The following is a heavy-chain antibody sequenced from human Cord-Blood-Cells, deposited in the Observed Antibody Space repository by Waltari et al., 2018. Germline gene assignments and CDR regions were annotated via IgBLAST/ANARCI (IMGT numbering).Heavy chain of an antibody. V-gene: IGHV1-69*01. CDR1: GGTFSSFA. CDR3: ARGPPPYCGGDCYYFDY. J-gene: IGHJ4*02. Sequence: QVQLVQSGAEVKKPGYSVQVSCKASGGTFSSFALRWVRQAPGKGLEWMGGIIPIFGTANYAQKFQGRVTITADESTSTAYMELSSLRSEDTAVYYCARGPPPYCGGDCYYFDYWGQGTLVTVSS. CDR2: IIPIFGTA. D-gene: IGHD2-21*01.